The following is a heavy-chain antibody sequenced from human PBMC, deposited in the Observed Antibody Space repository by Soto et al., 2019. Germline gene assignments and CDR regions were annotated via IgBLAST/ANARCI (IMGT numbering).Heavy chain of an antibody. CDR2: INGGGGST. V-gene: IGHV3-23*01. CDR3: ADGYFGPARPNLVRP. J-gene: IGHJ5*02. D-gene: IGHD3-22*01. Sequence: EVQLLQSGGGLVQPGGSLRLSCAASGFTFRSYAMSWVRQPPGKGLEWVAAINGGGGSTYYADSVKGRFTISRDNSKDMLDLQMNSLRAEGTAGNFRADGYFGPARPNLVRPWGQGNPGTGSS. CDR1: GFTFRSYA.